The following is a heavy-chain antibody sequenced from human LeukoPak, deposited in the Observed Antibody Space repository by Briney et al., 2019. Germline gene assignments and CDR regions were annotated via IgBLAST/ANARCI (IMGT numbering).Heavy chain of an antibody. J-gene: IGHJ2*01. V-gene: IGHV3-74*01. D-gene: IGHD7-27*01. Sequence: GGSLRLSCVASGFTLTSYLMDWVRQAPGKGLVWVSRIDGDGGNPSYADSVKGRFTISRDNAKNTLYLQMNSLRAEDTAVYYCTRDSGAERRYFDLWGRGTLVTVSS. CDR3: TRDSGAERRYFDL. CDR1: GFTLTSYL. CDR2: IDGDGGNP.